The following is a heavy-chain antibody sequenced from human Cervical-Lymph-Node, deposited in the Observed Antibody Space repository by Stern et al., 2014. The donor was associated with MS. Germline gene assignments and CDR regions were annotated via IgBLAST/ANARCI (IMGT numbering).Heavy chain of an antibody. CDR3: AKDRAQSLYYCYGMDV. CDR2: ISYDGSNK. Sequence: QVQLVQSGGGVVQPGRSLRLSCAASGFTFSSYGMHWVRQAPGKGLEGVAVISYDGSNKYYADSVKGRFTISRDNSKNTLYLQMNSLRAEDTAVYYCAKDRAQSLYYCYGMDVWGQGTTVTVSS. J-gene: IGHJ6*02. CDR1: GFTFSSYG. D-gene: IGHD4-11*01. V-gene: IGHV3-30*18.